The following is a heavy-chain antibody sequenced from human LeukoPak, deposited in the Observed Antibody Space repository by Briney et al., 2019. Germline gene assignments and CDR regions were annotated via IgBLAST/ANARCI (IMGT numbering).Heavy chain of an antibody. V-gene: IGHV1-8*01. CDR2: MNPNSGNT. CDR3: LQHGMDV. Sequence: ASVKVSCTASGYTFTSYDINWVRQATGQGLEWMGWMNPNSGNTGYPQKFQGRVTMTRNTSISTAYKELSSLRSEDTAVYYCLQHGMDVWGHGTTVTVSS. J-gene: IGHJ6*02. D-gene: IGHD4-11*01. CDR1: GYTFTSYD.